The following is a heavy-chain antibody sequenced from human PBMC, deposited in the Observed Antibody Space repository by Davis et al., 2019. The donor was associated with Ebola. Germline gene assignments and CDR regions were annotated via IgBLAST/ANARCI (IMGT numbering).Heavy chain of an antibody. CDR1: GYTFTSYY. Sequence: SVKVSCKASGYTFTSYYMHWVRQAPGQGLEWMGRIIPILGIANYAQKFQGRVTLTADKSTSTAYMELSSLRSEDTAVYYCARTRGVRFLEWLLYGWFDPWGQGTLVTVSS. J-gene: IGHJ5*02. V-gene: IGHV1-69*02. D-gene: IGHD3-3*01. CDR3: ARTRGVRFLEWLLYGWFDP. CDR2: IIPILGIA.